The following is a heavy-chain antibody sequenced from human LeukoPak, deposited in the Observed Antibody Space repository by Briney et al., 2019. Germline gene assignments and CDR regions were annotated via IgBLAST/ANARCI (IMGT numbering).Heavy chain of an antibody. CDR1: GFTFSSYS. J-gene: IGHJ6*02. D-gene: IGHD4-17*01. V-gene: IGHV3-21*01. Sequence: GGSLRLSCAASGFTFSSYSMNWVRQAPGKGLEWVSSISGSSSYIYYADSVKGRFTISRDNAKNSLYLQMNSLRDEDTGVYYCARDLHGDYGMDAWGQGTTVTVSS. CDR2: ISGSSSYI. CDR3: ARDLHGDYGMDA.